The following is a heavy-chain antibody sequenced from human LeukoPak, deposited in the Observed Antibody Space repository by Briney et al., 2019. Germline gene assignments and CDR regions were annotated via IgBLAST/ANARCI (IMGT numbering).Heavy chain of an antibody. CDR1: GDSISSGGYY. J-gene: IGHJ5*02. V-gene: IGHV4-31*03. CDR2: IYYSGST. Sequence: SETLSLTCTVSGDSISSGGYYWRWVRQHPGKGLEWIEYIYYSGSTYYNPSLKSRVTISVDTSKNQFSVKLSSVTAADTAVYYCARDSSGYSRFDPWGQGTLVTVSS. D-gene: IGHD3-22*01. CDR3: ARDSSGYSRFDP.